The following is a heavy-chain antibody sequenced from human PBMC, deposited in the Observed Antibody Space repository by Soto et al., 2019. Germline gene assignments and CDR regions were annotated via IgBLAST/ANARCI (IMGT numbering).Heavy chain of an antibody. Sequence: QVQLVESGGGVVQPGRSLRLSCAASGFTFSSYGMQWVRRAPGKGLEWVAVIWHDGSNQYYADSVKVRFTISKDNNNKFLDLQWNSMRAEDTAVYYCARERGQIDYWGQGTLVTVSS. CDR3: ARERGQIDY. J-gene: IGHJ4*02. CDR2: IWHDGSNQ. V-gene: IGHV3-33*01. CDR1: GFTFSSYG.